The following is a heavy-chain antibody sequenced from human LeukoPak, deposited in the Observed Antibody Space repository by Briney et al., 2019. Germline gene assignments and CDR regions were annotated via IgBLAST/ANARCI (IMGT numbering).Heavy chain of an antibody. J-gene: IGHJ6*02. CDR3: ARFTMVRGVRPGWNYGMDV. Sequence: PSETLSLTCTVSGGSISSGDYYWSWIRQPPGKGLEWTGYIYYSGSTYYNPSLKSRVTISVDTSKNQFSLKLSSVTAADTAVYYCARFTMVRGVRPGWNYGMDVWGQGTTVTVSS. CDR2: IYYSGST. CDR1: GGSISSGDYY. V-gene: IGHV4-30-4*01. D-gene: IGHD3-10*01.